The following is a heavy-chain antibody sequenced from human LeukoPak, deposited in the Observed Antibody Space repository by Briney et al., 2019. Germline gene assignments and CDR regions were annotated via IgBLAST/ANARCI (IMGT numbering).Heavy chain of an antibody. D-gene: IGHD4-17*01. CDR1: GFTFSSYG. Sequence: PGGSLRLSCAASGFTFSSYGMHWVRQAPAKGRGWVAVISYDGSNKYYADSVKGRFTISRDNSKNTLYLQMNSLRAEDTAVYYSAKDHGDYLFDYWGQGTLVTVSS. V-gene: IGHV3-30*18. CDR2: ISYDGSNK. J-gene: IGHJ4*02. CDR3: AKDHGDYLFDY.